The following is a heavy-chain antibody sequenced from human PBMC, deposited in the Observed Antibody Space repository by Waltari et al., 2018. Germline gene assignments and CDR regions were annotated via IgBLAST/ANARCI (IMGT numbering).Heavy chain of an antibody. J-gene: IGHJ4*02. CDR3: ARDRGRGLYLDS. V-gene: IGHV4-4*02. CDR2: VHASGRT. CDR1: GDSMSSNSF. Sequence: QLQLQESGPGLVKPSGTLSLTCVVSGDSMSSNSFWSWVRQSPGKGREWIGQVHASGRTNYSPSFANRVIVSLDTSVNQFSLRLLSATVADTAVYYCARDRGRGLYLDSWGQGTLVTVSP. D-gene: IGHD2-15*01.